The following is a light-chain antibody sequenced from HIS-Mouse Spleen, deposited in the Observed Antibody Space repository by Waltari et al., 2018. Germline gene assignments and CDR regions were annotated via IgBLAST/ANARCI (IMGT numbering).Light chain of an antibody. J-gene: IGLJ3*02. CDR1: SLRSSY. Sequence: SSELTQDPAVSVAXGQTVRITCQGDSLRSSYAXXYQPKPGKAPVLVIYGKNNRPSGIPDRFSGSRSGNTASLTITGAQAEDEADYYCNSRDSSGNHLVXGGGXKLTVL. V-gene: IGLV3-19*01. CDR2: GKN. CDR3: NSRDSSGNHLV.